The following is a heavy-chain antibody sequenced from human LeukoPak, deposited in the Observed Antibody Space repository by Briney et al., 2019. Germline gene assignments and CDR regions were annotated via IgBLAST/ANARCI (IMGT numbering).Heavy chain of an antibody. CDR2: IIPIFGTA. V-gene: IGHV1-69*13. J-gene: IGHJ6*03. CDR3: AGVTSSYYYYMDV. Sequence: SVKVSCKASGGTFSSYAISWVRQAPGQGLEWMGGIIPIFGTANYAQKFQGRVTITADESRSTAYMQLSSLRSEDTAVYYCAGVTSSYYYYMDVWGKGTTVTISS. CDR1: GGTFSSYA.